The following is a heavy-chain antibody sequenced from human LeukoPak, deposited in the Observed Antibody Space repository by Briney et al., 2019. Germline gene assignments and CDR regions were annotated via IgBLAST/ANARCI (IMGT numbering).Heavy chain of an antibody. CDR1: GFSVSSNY. CDR2: IYSDGTT. V-gene: IGHV3-53*01. Sequence: GGSLRLSCAASGFSVSSNYMSWVRQAPGKGLEWVSGIYSDGTTKYADSVKGRLTISRDSSENTLYLQMNSLRAEDTAVYYCARDLRNFNPFDIWGQGTMVTVSS. J-gene: IGHJ3*02. CDR3: ARDLRNFNPFDI. D-gene: IGHD3-9*01.